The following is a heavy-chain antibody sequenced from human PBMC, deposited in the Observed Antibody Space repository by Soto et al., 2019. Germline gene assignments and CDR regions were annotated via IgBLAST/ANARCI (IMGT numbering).Heavy chain of an antibody. V-gene: IGHV4-31*03. Sequence: QVQLQESGPGLVKPSQTLSLTCTVSGGSISSGGYYWSWIRQHPGKGLEWIGYIYYSGSTYYNPSLKSRVTISVDTSKNQFSLKLSSVTAVDTAVYYCARVDTKGLREWYYFDYWGQGTLVTVSS. J-gene: IGHJ4*02. CDR3: ARVDTKGLREWYYFDY. CDR2: IYYSGST. D-gene: IGHD2-8*01. CDR1: GGSISSGGYY.